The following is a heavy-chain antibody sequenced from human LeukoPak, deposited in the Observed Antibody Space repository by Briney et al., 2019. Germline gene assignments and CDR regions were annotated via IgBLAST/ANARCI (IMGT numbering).Heavy chain of an antibody. V-gene: IGHV3-7*01. CDR1: AFTFSNYW. Sequence: GGSLRLSCAASAFTFSNYWMSWVRQAPGKGLEWGANIKQDGSEKYFMDSVKGRFTISRDNAKNSLYLQMNSLRAEDTAVYYCARETGDYYYYYAMDVWGQGTTVTVSS. J-gene: IGHJ6*02. CDR3: ARETGDYYYYYAMDV. D-gene: IGHD4-17*01. CDR2: IKQDGSEK.